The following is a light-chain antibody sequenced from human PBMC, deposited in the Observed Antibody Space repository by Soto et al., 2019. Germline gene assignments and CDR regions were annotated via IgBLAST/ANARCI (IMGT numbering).Light chain of an antibody. J-gene: IGKJ4*01. CDR2: WAS. V-gene: IGKV4-1*01. CDR3: HQYYSLPLT. CDR1: QAVLYSTNNKNY. Sequence: DIVMTQSPDFLAVSLGERATINCTSSQAVLYSTNNKNYLAWYQQKRRQPPKLLISWASTRESGVPDRFSGSGSGTDFTLTISSLQAEDVAVYYCHQYYSLPLTFGGGTKVDIK.